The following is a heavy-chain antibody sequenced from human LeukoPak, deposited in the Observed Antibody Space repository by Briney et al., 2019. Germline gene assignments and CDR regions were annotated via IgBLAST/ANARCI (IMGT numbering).Heavy chain of an antibody. V-gene: IGHV3-15*01. D-gene: IGHD3-10*01. Sequence: PGGSLRLSRAASGFSISNDWMSRVRQAPGKGLEWVARVKSRSAGETTDYAAPVKGRFTISRDDSKNTLYLQMNSLKTEDTAVYYCTLIQGWGSGSYYRDFWGQGTLVTVSS. CDR1: GFSISNDW. J-gene: IGHJ4*02. CDR2: VKSRSAGETT. CDR3: TLIQGWGSGSYYRDF.